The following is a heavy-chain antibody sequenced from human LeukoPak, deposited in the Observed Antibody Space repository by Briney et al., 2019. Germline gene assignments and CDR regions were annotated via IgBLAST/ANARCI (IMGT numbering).Heavy chain of an antibody. V-gene: IGHV3-7*01. Sequence: GGSLRLSCAASGFTFSSYWMSWVRQAPGKGLEWVANIKQAGSEKYYVDSVKGRFTISRDNAKNSLYLQMNSLRAEDTAVYYCARLKWYCSSTSCYTPGAFDIWGQGTMVTVSS. J-gene: IGHJ3*02. CDR2: IKQAGSEK. CDR1: GFTFSSYW. CDR3: ARLKWYCSSTSCYTPGAFDI. D-gene: IGHD2-2*02.